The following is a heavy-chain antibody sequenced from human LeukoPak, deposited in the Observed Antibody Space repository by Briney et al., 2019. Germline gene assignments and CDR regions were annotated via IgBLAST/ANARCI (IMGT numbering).Heavy chain of an antibody. J-gene: IGHJ6*02. D-gene: IGHD3-10*01. CDR3: ARGRPSTPYRGTPRLMDV. V-gene: IGHV4-34*01. CDR2: INHSGST. Sequence: SETLSLTCAVYGGSFSGYYWSWIRQPPGKGLEWIGEINHSGSTNYNPSLKSRVTISVDTSKNQFSLKLSSVTAADTAVYYCARGRPSTPYRGTPRLMDVWGQGTTVTVSS. CDR1: GGSFSGYY.